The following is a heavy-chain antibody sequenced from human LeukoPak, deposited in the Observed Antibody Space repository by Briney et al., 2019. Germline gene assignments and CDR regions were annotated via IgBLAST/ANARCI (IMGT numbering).Heavy chain of an antibody. Sequence: GGSLRLSCAASGFTFSSYAMHWVRQAPGKGLEWVAVISYDGSNKYYADSVKGRFTISRDNSKNTLYLQMNSLRAEDTAVYYCARDWKGEGIAAAGTGPTFDYWGQGTLVTVSS. J-gene: IGHJ4*02. CDR2: ISYDGSNK. V-gene: IGHV3-30-3*01. CDR1: GFTFSSYA. D-gene: IGHD6-13*01. CDR3: ARDWKGEGIAAAGTGPTFDY.